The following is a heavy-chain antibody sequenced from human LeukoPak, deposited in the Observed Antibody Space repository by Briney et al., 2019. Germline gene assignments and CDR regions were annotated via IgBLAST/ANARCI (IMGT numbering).Heavy chain of an antibody. J-gene: IGHJ4*02. CDR3: ARSSRIAAAFGY. CDR1: GFTFDDYA. CDR2: ISWNSGSI. Sequence: GGSLRLSCAASGFTFDDYAMHWVRQAPGKGLEWVSGISWNSGSIVYAGSVKGRFTISRDNAKNSLYLQMNSLRADDTAVYYCARSSRIAAAFGYWGQGTLVTVSS. D-gene: IGHD6-13*01. V-gene: IGHV3-9*01.